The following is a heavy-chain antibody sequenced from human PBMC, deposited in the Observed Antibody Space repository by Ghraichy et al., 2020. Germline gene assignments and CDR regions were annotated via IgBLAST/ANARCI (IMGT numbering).Heavy chain of an antibody. CDR3: ATGTGWLLDS. J-gene: IGHJ4*02. CDR2: IYYTGST. Sequence: SETLSLTCTVSDGSISGHYCNWIRQPPGKGLEWIGFIYYTGSTNYNPSLKNRVTISLDTSKNQFSLKLSSVTAADTAVYYCATGTGWLLDSWGQGTLVTVSS. V-gene: IGHV4-59*11. CDR1: DGSISGHY. D-gene: IGHD2-8*02.